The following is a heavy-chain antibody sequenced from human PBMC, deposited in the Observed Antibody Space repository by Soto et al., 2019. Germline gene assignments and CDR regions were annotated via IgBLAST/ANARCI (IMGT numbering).Heavy chain of an antibody. CDR1: GGSISSSNW. Sequence: QVPMQDSGPGLVTPSGTLSLTCAVSGGSISSSNWWSWVRQPPGKGREWIGENYHSGSTNYNSSLQSRVTISVDKSKNQFPLKLSSVTAADTAVYYCARTLAAAGHLCYWGRGSMVIVAA. J-gene: IGHJ4*02. D-gene: IGHD6-13*01. CDR3: ARTLAAAGHLCY. CDR2: NYHSGST. V-gene: IGHV4-4*02.